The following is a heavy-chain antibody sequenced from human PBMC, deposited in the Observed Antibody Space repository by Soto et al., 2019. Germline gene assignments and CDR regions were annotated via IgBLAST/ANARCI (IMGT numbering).Heavy chain of an antibody. Sequence: QVQLRESGPGLVKPSQTLSLTCSVSGASVAGGSYYWSWVRQPPGKGLEWIGYIPSRGRPFYNLYLRSRGTISADPSKIQLSLQLTSVPAADTAVYYCARDTYSGYDFGLWGQGTLVTVSS. CDR1: GASVAGGSYY. CDR2: IPSRGRP. V-gene: IGHV4-30-4*01. CDR3: ARDTYSGYDFGL. J-gene: IGHJ5*02. D-gene: IGHD5-12*01.